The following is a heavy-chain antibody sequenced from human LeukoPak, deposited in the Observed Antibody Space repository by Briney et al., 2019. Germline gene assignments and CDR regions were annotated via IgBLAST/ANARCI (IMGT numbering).Heavy chain of an antibody. CDR3: AKDRGLLFGEFHDY. Sequence: PGGSLRLSCAASGFTFSSYAMSWVRQAPGKELEWVSAISGSGGSTYYADSVKGRFTISRDNSKNTLYLQMNSLRAEDTAVYYCAKDRGLLFGEFHDYWGQGTLVTVSS. J-gene: IGHJ4*02. CDR2: ISGSGGST. CDR1: GFTFSSYA. V-gene: IGHV3-23*01. D-gene: IGHD3-10*02.